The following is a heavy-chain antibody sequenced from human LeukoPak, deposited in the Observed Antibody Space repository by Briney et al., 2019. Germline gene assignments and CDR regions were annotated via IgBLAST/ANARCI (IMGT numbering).Heavy chain of an antibody. CDR3: ARVSSYCSTNSCPYDY. CDR2: INSGGSTI. J-gene: IGHJ4*02. V-gene: IGHV3-74*01. Sequence: PGGSLRLPCEASGFSFSSSWMHWVRQVPGKGLEWVSRINSGGSTISYADSVKGRFTISRDNAKNTLYLHMNTLRADDTAVYYCARVSSYCSTNSCPYDYWGQGTLVTVSS. CDR1: GFSFSSSW. D-gene: IGHD2-2*01.